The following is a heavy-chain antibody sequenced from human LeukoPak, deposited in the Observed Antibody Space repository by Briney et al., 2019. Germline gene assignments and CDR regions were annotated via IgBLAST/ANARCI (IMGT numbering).Heavy chain of an antibody. Sequence: SETLSLTCTVSGGSISSHYWSWIRQPPGKGLEWIGYTYYSGSTNYNPSLKSRVTMSVDTSKNQFSLKLSSVTAADTAVYYCARSPRKYSSSGNAFDIWGQGTMVTVSS. CDR2: TYYSGST. CDR1: GGSISSHY. J-gene: IGHJ3*02. CDR3: ARSPRKYSSSGNAFDI. D-gene: IGHD6-13*01. V-gene: IGHV4-59*11.